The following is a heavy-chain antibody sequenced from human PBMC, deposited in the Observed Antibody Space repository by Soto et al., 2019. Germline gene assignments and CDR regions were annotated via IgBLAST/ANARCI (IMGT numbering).Heavy chain of an antibody. CDR1: GFTFSSYA. Sequence: AVGSLRLSCAASGFTFSSYAMHWVRQAPGKGLEWVAVISYDGSNKYYADSVKGRFTISRDNSKNTLYLQMNSLRAEDTAVYYCARDSGSYPDYYYYGMDVWGQGTTVTVSS. J-gene: IGHJ6*02. V-gene: IGHV3-30-3*01. CDR2: ISYDGSNK. D-gene: IGHD1-26*01. CDR3: ARDSGSYPDYYYYGMDV.